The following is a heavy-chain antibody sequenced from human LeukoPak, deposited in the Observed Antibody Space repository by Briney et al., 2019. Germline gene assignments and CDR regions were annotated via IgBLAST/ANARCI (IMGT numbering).Heavy chain of an antibody. Sequence: QTGGSLRLSCAASGFTFSSYGMHWVRQAPGKGLEWVAFIRYDGSNKYYADSVKGLFTISRDNSKNTLYLQMNSLRAEDTAVYYCAIPPITGFDYWGQGTLVTVSS. D-gene: IGHD5-12*01. CDR3: AIPPITGFDY. J-gene: IGHJ4*02. CDR1: GFTFSSYG. V-gene: IGHV3-30*02. CDR2: IRYDGSNK.